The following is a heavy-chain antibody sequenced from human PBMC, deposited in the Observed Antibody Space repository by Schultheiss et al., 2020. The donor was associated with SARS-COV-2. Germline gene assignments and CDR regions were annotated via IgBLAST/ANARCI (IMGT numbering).Heavy chain of an antibody. J-gene: IGHJ3*02. V-gene: IGHV1-46*01. CDR3: ASSVRWELLTGDAFDI. Sequence: ASVKVSCKASGYTFTSYYMHWVRQAPGQGLEWMGIINPSGGSTSYAQKFQGRVTMTRDTSTSTVYMELSSLRSEDTAVYYCASSVRWELLTGDAFDIWGQGTMVTVSS. CDR2: INPSGGST. D-gene: IGHD1-26*01. CDR1: GYTFTSYY.